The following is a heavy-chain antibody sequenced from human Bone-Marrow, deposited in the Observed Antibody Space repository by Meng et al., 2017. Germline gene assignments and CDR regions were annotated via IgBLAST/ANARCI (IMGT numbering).Heavy chain of an antibody. V-gene: IGHV4-34*01. D-gene: IGHD4-17*01. J-gene: IGHJ6*02. CDR1: GGSFSDYY. CDR3: TTDWAVTYYYYGMDV. Sequence: SETLSLTCVVSGGSFSDYYWSWIRQPPGKGLEWIGEINHSGSTNYNPSLESRATISVDTSQNNLSLKLSSGTAADSAVYYCTTDWAVTYYYYGMDVWGQGTTVTVSS. CDR2: INHSGST.